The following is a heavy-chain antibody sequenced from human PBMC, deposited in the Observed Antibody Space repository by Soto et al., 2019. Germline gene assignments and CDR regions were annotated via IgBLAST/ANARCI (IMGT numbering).Heavy chain of an antibody. V-gene: IGHV1-2*04. CDR1: GYTFTGYY. CDR3: AREKLEYSSSPTPAGIDY. Sequence: PGASLKFSFKTSGYTFTGYYMHWVRQAPGQGLEWMGWINPNSGGTNYAQKFQGWVTMTRDTSISTAYMELSRLRSDDTAVYYCAREKLEYSSSPTPAGIDYWGQGTLVTVSS. D-gene: IGHD6-6*01. CDR2: INPNSGGT. J-gene: IGHJ4*02.